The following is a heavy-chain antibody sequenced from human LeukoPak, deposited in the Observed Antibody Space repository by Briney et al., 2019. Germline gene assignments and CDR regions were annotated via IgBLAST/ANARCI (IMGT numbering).Heavy chain of an antibody. CDR1: GYTFTSYA. CDR3: ARDLDYDSSGYNY. V-gene: IGHV1-3*01. D-gene: IGHD3-22*01. CDR2: INAGNGNT. J-gene: IGHJ4*02. Sequence: ASVKVSCKASGYTFTSYAMHWVRQAPGQRLEWMGWINAGNGNTKYSQKFQGRGTITRDTSASTAYMELSSVRSEDTAVYYCARDLDYDSSGYNYWGQGTLVTVSS.